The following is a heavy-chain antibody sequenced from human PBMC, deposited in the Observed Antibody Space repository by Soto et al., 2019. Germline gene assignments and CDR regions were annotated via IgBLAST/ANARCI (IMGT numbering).Heavy chain of an antibody. CDR3: AKAFEFYDSSGYVDY. V-gene: IGHV3-23*01. D-gene: IGHD3-22*01. J-gene: IGHJ4*02. CDR2: ISGSGGST. Sequence: GVSLRLSCAASGFTFSSYAMSWVRQAPGKGLEWVSAISGSGGSTYYADSVKGRFTISRDNSKNTLYLQMNSLRAEDTAVYYCAKAFEFYDSSGYVDYWGQGTLVTVSS. CDR1: GFTFSSYA.